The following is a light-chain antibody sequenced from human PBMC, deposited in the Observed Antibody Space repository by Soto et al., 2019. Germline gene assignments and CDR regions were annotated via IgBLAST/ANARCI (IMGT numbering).Light chain of an antibody. Sequence: DIQMTQSPSTLPASVGDRVTITCRASQTIGDWLAWYQQKPGKVPKLLIYKASTLEGGVPSWFSGSGSGTEFTLTISSLQPDDFATYYCQQSHFYWTFGQGTKVEIK. J-gene: IGKJ1*01. CDR2: KAS. CDR3: QQSHFYWT. CDR1: QTIGDW. V-gene: IGKV1-5*03.